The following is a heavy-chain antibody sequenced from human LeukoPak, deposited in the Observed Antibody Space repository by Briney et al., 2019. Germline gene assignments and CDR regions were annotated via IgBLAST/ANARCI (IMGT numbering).Heavy chain of an antibody. Sequence: ASETLSLTCTVSGGSVSSSDYYGRWIRQPPGKGLEWIEYIYYSGSTYYNPSLKSRVTISVDTSKNQFSLKLTSVTAADTAVYYCARDSGITMFRGVIRWFDPWGQGTLVTVSS. CDR1: GGSVSSSDYY. J-gene: IGHJ5*02. V-gene: IGHV4-30-4*01. CDR2: IYYSGST. CDR3: ARDSGITMFRGVIRWFDP. D-gene: IGHD3-10*01.